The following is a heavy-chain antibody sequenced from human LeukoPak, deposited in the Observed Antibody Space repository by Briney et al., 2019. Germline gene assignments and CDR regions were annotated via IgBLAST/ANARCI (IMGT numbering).Heavy chain of an antibody. D-gene: IGHD3-10*01. CDR3: ARDRYYYGSGGSYYFDY. Sequence: PGRSLRLSCAASGFTFSSYAMHWVRQAPGKGLEWVAVISYDGSNKYYADSVKGRFTISRDNSKNTLYLQMNSLRAEDTAVYYCARDRYYYGSGGSYYFDYWGQGTLVTVSS. V-gene: IGHV3-30-3*01. CDR2: ISYDGSNK. J-gene: IGHJ4*02. CDR1: GFTFSSYA.